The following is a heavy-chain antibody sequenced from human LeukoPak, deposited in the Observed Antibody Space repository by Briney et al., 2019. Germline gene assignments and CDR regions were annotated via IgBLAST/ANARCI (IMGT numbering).Heavy chain of an antibody. CDR2: ITSDSSHT. Sequence: GGSLRLSCAASGFTFSSYIMNWVRQAPGKGLEWVSAITSDSSHTYYADSVKGRFTVSRDNAKNSLYLQMNSRRAEDMAVYYCARADPLYCGGSCYYDSWGQGTLVTVSS. J-gene: IGHJ4*02. CDR1: GFTFSSYI. D-gene: IGHD2-15*01. V-gene: IGHV3-21*06. CDR3: ARADPLYCGGSCYYDS.